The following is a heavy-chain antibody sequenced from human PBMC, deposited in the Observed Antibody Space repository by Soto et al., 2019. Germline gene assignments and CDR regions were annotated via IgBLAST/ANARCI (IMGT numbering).Heavy chain of an antibody. V-gene: IGHV3-48*01. CDR2: INSGSRTI. J-gene: IGHJ4*02. CDR1: GFSFSTYA. CDR3: AKEAAAGLYFFDY. D-gene: IGHD6-13*01. Sequence: EVQLVESGGGLVQSGGSLRLSCAASGFSFSTYAMNWVRQAPGKGLEWVSYINSGSRTIYYADSVKGRFTISRDSSRNTLYLQMNSLRAEDTAVYYCAKEAAAGLYFFDYWGQGTLVTVSS.